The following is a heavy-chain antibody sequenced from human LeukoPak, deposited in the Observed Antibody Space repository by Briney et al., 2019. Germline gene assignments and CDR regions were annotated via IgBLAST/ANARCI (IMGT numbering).Heavy chain of an antibody. D-gene: IGHD7-27*01. CDR3: ARGGPTGALDD. CDR2: IYYSGST. J-gene: IGHJ4*02. V-gene: IGHV4-59*01. Sequence: SETLSLTCTVSGGSISSYYWSWIRQPPGKGLEWIGYIYYSGSTNYNPSLKSRVTISVDTSKNQFSLKLSSVTAADTAVYYCARGGPTGALDDWGQGTLLTVSS. CDR1: GGSISSYY.